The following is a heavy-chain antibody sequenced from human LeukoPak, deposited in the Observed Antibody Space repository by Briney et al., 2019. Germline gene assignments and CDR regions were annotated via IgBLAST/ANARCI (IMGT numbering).Heavy chain of an antibody. CDR1: GFTFSSYS. V-gene: IGHV3-21*01. J-gene: IGHJ4*02. CDR3: ARESYYYDSSGSKTKRNFDY. D-gene: IGHD3-22*01. Sequence: GGSLRLSCAASGFTFSSYSMNWVRQAPGKGLEWVSSISSSSSYIYYADSVEGRFTISRDNAKNSLYLQMNSLRAEDTAVYYCARESYYYDSSGSKTKRNFDYWGQGTLVTVSS. CDR2: ISSSSSYI.